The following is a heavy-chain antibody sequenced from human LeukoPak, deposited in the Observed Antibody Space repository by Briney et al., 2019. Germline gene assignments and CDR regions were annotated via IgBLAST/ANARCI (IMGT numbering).Heavy chain of an antibody. D-gene: IGHD2-15*01. CDR2: INRDGTST. CDR1: GFTFSNNW. J-gene: IGHJ5*02. CDR3: ARDGGPYCSGGSCYVSNWFDP. Sequence: PGGSLRLSCPASGFTFSNNWMHWVRQAPGKGLVWVSRINRDGTSTDYADSVKGRFTISRDNARNTLYLQMNSLRADDTAVYYCARDGGPYCSGGSCYVSNWFDPWGQGTLVTVSS. V-gene: IGHV3-74*01.